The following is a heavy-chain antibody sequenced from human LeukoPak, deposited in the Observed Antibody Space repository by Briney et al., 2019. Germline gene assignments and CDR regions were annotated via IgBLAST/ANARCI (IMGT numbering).Heavy chain of an antibody. J-gene: IGHJ4*02. CDR2: ISYDGSNK. CDR3: AKGVNDYGGYRLDY. V-gene: IGHV3-30*18. Sequence: PGGPLRLSCAASKFSISSYGMHWVRQAPGKGLEWVAFISYDGSNKNYADSVKGRFTLSRDNSKRMLHLQMNSLRAEDTAVYYCAKGVNDYGGYRLDYWGQGTLVTVSS. D-gene: IGHD4-23*01. CDR1: KFSISSYG.